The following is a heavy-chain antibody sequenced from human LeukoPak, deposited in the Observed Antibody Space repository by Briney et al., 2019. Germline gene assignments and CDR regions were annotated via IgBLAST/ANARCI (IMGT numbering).Heavy chain of an antibody. V-gene: IGHV4-59*01. CDR1: GGTISSYY. CDR2: IYYSGRT. J-gene: IGHJ5*02. CDR3: ARSTGINWFDP. D-gene: IGHD2-8*02. Sequence: PSETLSLTCTVSGGTISSYYWSWIRQPPGKGLEWIGYIYYSGRTNYNPSLKSRVTISLDTSKNQFSLKLSSVTAAYTAVYYCARSTGINWFDPWGQGTLVTVSS.